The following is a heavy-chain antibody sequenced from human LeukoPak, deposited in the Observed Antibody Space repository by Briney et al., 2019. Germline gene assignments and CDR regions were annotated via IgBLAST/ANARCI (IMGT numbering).Heavy chain of an antibody. D-gene: IGHD4-17*01. CDR2: ISSSSSTI. Sequence: GGSLRLSCAASGFTFSTYSMNWVRQAPGKGLEWLSFISSSSSTIYYADSVKGRFTISRDNSKNTLYLQMNSLRAEDTAVYYCAKGDYGDDEGDWFDPWGQGTLVTVSS. J-gene: IGHJ5*02. V-gene: IGHV3-48*01. CDR3: AKGDYGDDEGDWFDP. CDR1: GFTFSTYS.